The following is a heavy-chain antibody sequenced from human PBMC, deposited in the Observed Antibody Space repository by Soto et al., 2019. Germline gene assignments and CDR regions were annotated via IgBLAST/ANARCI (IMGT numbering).Heavy chain of an antibody. Sequence: ASVKVSCKASGYTFTGYYMHWVRQAPGQGLEWMGWINPNSGGTNYAQKFQGRVTMTRDTSISTAYMELSRLRSDDTAVYYCARDRRGGAVAGSFQHWGQGTLVTVSS. CDR2: INPNSGGT. CDR3: ARDRRGGAVAGSFQH. J-gene: IGHJ1*01. V-gene: IGHV1-2*02. CDR1: GYTFTGYY. D-gene: IGHD6-19*01.